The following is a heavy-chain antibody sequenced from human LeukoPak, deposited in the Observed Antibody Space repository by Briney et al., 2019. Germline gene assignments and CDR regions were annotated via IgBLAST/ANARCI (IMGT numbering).Heavy chain of an antibody. CDR2: ISAYNGNT. Sequence: GASVKVSCKASGYTFTSYGISWVRQAPGQGLEWMGWISAYNGNTNYAQKLQGRVTMTTDTSTSTAHMELRSLRSDDTAVCYCARAYYDSSGHHDYWGQGTLVIVSS. V-gene: IGHV1-18*01. CDR1: GYTFTSYG. D-gene: IGHD3-22*01. CDR3: ARAYYDSSGHHDY. J-gene: IGHJ4*02.